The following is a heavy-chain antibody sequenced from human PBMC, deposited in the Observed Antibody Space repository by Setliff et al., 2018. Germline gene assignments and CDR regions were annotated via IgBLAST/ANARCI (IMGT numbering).Heavy chain of an antibody. D-gene: IGHD5-12*01. CDR2: IHTSEST. CDR3: ARSGRGYSGYESYYYYMDV. J-gene: IGHJ6*03. V-gene: IGHV4-4*08. CDR1: GASISSYF. Sequence: PSETLFLTCSVSGASISSYFWTWIRQPPGKGLEWIGNIHTSESTNYNPSLKSRVTVSVDTSKNQFSLKLSSVTAADTAVYYCARSGRGYSGYESYYYYMDVWGKGTTVTVSS.